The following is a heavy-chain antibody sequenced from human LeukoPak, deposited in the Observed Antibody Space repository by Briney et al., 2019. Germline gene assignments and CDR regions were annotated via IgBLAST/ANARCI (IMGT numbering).Heavy chain of an antibody. CDR2: ISAYNGNT. CDR3: ASGGSPKSVWFDP. V-gene: IGHV1-18*01. CDR1: GDTFTSYG. D-gene: IGHD1-26*01. Sequence: ASVKVSCKASGDTFTSYGISWVRQTHGQGLEWMGWISAYNGNTNYAQKLQGRVTMTTDTSTSTDYMELRSLRSADTAVYYCASGGSPKSVWFDPWGQGTLVTVSS. J-gene: IGHJ5*02.